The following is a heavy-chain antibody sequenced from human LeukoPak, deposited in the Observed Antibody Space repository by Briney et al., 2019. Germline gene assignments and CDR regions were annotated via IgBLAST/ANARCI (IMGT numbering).Heavy chain of an antibody. V-gene: IGHV4-31*03. CDR2: IYYSGST. CDR3: ARVEYSSSSGAFDI. J-gene: IGHJ3*02. CDR1: GDSISSGGYY. D-gene: IGHD6-6*01. Sequence: SETLSLTCTVSGDSISSGGYYWSWIRQHPGKGLEWIGYIYYSGSTYYNPSLKSRVTISVDTSKNQFSLKLSSVTAADTAVYYCARVEYSSSSGAFDIWGQGTMVTVSS.